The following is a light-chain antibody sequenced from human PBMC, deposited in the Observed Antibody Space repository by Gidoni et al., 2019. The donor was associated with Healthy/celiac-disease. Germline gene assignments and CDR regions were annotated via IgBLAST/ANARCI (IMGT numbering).Light chain of an antibody. J-gene: IGLJ3*02. CDR1: SSDVGGYNY. V-gene: IGLV2-14*01. CDR2: EVS. CDR3: SSYTSSSRV. Sequence: HSALTHPASVSGSPVQSITISCTGTSSDVGGYNYVSWYQQHPGKAPKLMIYEVSNRPSGVSNRFSGSKSGNTASLTISGLQAEDEADYYCSSYTSSSRVFGGGTKLTVL.